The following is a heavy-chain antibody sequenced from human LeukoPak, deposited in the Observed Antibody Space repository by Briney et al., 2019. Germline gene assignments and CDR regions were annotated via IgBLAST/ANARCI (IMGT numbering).Heavy chain of an antibody. Sequence: GGSLRLSCAASGFTFSSYAMSWVRQAPGKGLEWVSAISGSGGSTYYADSVKGRFTISRDNSKNTLYLQMNSLRAEDTAVYYCAKEGPINYDFWSGYLNPDHAFVIWGQGTMVTVSS. CDR3: AKEGPINYDFWSGYLNPDHAFVI. CDR1: GFTFSSYA. D-gene: IGHD3-3*01. V-gene: IGHV3-23*01. CDR2: ISGSGGST. J-gene: IGHJ3*02.